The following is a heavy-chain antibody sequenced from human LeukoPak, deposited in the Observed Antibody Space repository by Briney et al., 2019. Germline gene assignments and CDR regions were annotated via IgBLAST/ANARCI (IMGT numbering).Heavy chain of an antibody. V-gene: IGHV1-24*01. D-gene: IGHD2-2*01. J-gene: IGHJ4*02. CDR1: GYTLTELS. CDR3: ARVGYCSSISCYPDY. CDR2: FDPEDGET. Sequence: GASVKVSCKVSGYTLTELSMHWVRQAPGKGLEWMGGFDPEDGETIYAQKFQGRVTMTEDTSTDTAYMELSSLRSEDTAVYYCARVGYCSSISCYPDYWGQGTLVTVSS.